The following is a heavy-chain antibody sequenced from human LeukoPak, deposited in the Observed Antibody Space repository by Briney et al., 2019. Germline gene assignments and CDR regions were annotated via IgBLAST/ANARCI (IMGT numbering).Heavy chain of an antibody. CDR2: IYSSGAT. V-gene: IGHV4-59*08. Sequence: SETLSLTCTVSDDSISMYYWSWIRQPPGRGPEWIAYIYSSGATSYNPSLRSRVSISLDTSNSQFSLKLNSMTVADTAVYYCVRLKMGAYFDLWGRGTLVTVSS. CDR1: DDSISMYY. CDR3: VRLKMGAYFDL. D-gene: IGHD3-16*01. J-gene: IGHJ2*01.